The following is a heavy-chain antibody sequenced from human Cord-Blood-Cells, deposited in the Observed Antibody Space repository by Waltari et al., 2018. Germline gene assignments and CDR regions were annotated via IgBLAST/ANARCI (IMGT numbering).Heavy chain of an antibody. CDR1: GYTFTRHD. V-gene: IGHV1-8*03. Sequence: QVQLVQSGAEVKKPGASVKVSCKASGYTFTRHDINWVRQATGQGLEWMGWMNPNSGNTGYAQKFQGRVTITRNTSISTAYMELSSLRSEDTAVYYCARGPNWGRLIRFDPWGQGTLVTVSS. J-gene: IGHJ5*02. CDR3: ARGPNWGRLIRFDP. D-gene: IGHD7-27*01. CDR2: MNPNSGNT.